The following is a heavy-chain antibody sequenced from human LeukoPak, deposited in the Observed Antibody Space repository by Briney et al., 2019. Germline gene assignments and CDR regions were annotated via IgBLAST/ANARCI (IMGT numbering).Heavy chain of an antibody. D-gene: IGHD2-21*02. CDR2: ISASDDGT. J-gene: IGHJ3*02. CDR1: GFTFRRFA. CDR3: ARPYCGGDCLDAFDI. Sequence: GGSLRLSCAASGFTFRRFAMSWVRQSPGKGLEWVSAISASDDGTYYADSVKGRFTISRDNFKNTLYLQMNILRAEDTAVYYCARPYCGGDCLDAFDIWGQGTMVTVSS. V-gene: IGHV3-23*01.